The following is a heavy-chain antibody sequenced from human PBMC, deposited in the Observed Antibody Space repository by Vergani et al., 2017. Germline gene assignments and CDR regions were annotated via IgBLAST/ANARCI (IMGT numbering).Heavy chain of an antibody. CDR3: AMVRGIVGELSTQSFDY. V-gene: IGHV1-69*17. CDR1: GGTFSSYA. Sequence: QVQLVQSGAEVKKPGSSVKVSCKASGGTFSSYAISWVRQAPGQGLEWMGGIIPIFGIANYAQKFQGRVTITADKSTSTAYMELSSLRSEDTAVYYCAMVRGIVGELSTQSFDYWGQGTLVSVSS. CDR2: IIPIFGIA. D-gene: IGHD3-16*02. J-gene: IGHJ4*02.